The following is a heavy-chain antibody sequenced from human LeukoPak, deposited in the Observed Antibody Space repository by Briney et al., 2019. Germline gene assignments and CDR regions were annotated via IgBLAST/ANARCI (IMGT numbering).Heavy chain of an antibody. CDR2: TYYRSKWYN. J-gene: IGHJ6*02. V-gene: IGHV6-1*01. CDR1: GDSVSTNSAA. D-gene: IGHD7-27*01. CDR3: ARDSGRHYYGMDV. Sequence: SQTLSLTCAISGDSVSTNSAAWNWIRQSPSRGVEWLGRTYYRSKWYNDYAVSVKSRMTINPDTSKNQFSLQLNSVTPEDTAVYYCARDSGRHYYGMDVWGQGTTVTVSS.